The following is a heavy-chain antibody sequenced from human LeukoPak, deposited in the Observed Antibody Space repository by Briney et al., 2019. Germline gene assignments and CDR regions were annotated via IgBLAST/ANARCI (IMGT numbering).Heavy chain of an antibody. CDR3: ARYEVVPAARAFDI. J-gene: IGHJ3*02. V-gene: IGHV1-24*01. CDR1: GYTLTELS. D-gene: IGHD2-2*01. Sequence: VASVKVSCKVSGYTLTELSMHWVRQAPGKGLEWMGGFDPEDGETIYAQKFQGRVTITTDESTSTAYMELSSLRSEDTAVYYCARYEVVPAARAFDIWGQGTMVTVSS. CDR2: FDPEDGET.